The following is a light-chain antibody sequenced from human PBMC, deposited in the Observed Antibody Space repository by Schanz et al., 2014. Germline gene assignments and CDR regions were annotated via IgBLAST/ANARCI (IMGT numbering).Light chain of an antibody. CDR3: CSYAGSSTWV. V-gene: IGLV2-23*02. CDR1: SSDVGGYNY. CDR2: DVS. J-gene: IGLJ3*02. Sequence: QSALTQPASVSGSPGQSITISCTGTSSDVGGYNYVSWCQQHPGKAPKLMIYDVSNRPSGVSNRFSGSKSGNTASLTISGLQAEDEADYYCCSYAGSSTWVFGGGTKLTVL.